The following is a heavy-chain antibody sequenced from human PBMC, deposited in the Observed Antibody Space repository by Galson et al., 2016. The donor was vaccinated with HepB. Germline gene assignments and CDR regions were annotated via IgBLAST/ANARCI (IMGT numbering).Heavy chain of an antibody. D-gene: IGHD6-19*01. J-gene: IGHJ4*02. CDR3: ALSDGVVAGMFAS. CDR2: IYSSGST. CDR1: EGSTTSYY. Sequence: SETLSLTCSVSEGSTTSYYWSWLRQPPGKGLEWIGYIYSSGSTKFNPSLMSRVTISLETSKKQFSLKLTSVTAADTAMYFCALSDGVVAGMFASWGQGILVTVSS. V-gene: IGHV4-4*09.